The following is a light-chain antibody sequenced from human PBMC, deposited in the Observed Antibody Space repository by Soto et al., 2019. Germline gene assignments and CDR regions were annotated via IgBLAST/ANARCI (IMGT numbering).Light chain of an antibody. CDR3: QQYYSYPIT. Sequence: DVRMTQSPSSLSASVGDRVTITCRASQSISSYLNWYQQKPGKAPKLLIYAASTLQSGVPSRFSGSGSGTDFTLTISCLQSEDFATYYCQQYYSYPITFGQGTRLEIK. CDR2: AAS. CDR1: QSISSY. J-gene: IGKJ5*01. V-gene: IGKV1-39*01.